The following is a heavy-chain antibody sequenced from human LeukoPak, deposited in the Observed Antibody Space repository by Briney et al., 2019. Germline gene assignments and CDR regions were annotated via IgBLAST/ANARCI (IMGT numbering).Heavy chain of an antibody. J-gene: IGHJ5*02. CDR3: ARDSSGWYSA. Sequence: TSETLSLTCTVSGGSISSYYWSWIRQPPGKGLEWGGYIYYSGSTNYNPSLKSRVTISVDTSKNQFSLKLSSVTAADTAVYYCARDSSGWYSAWGQGTLVTVSS. D-gene: IGHD6-19*01. CDR1: GGSISSYY. V-gene: IGHV4-59*01. CDR2: IYYSGST.